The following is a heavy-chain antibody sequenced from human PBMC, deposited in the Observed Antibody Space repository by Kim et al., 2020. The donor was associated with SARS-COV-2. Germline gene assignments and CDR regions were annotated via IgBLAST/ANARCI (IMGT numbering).Heavy chain of an antibody. CDR3: ARATYGDYPLDY. J-gene: IGHJ4*02. V-gene: IGHV3-66*01. Sequence: YYADSVKGRFTISRDNSKITLYLQMTSLRAEDTAVYYCARATYGDYPLDYWGQGTLVTVSS. D-gene: IGHD4-17*01.